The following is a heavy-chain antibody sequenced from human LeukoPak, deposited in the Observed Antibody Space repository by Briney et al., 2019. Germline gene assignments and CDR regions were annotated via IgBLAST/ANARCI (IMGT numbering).Heavy chain of an antibody. D-gene: IGHD2-2*01. CDR3: ARDQRVVPTLIAY. J-gene: IGHJ4*02. CDR1: GYTFTSYG. V-gene: IGHV1-18*04. Sequence: GVSVKVSFKSSGYTFTSYGISWVRQAPGQGLEWMGGISTYNGNTNYAQKLQGRVTITTDTSTSTAYIELRSLRSDDTAVYYCARDQRVVPTLIAYWGQATLVTVSS. CDR2: ISTYNGNT.